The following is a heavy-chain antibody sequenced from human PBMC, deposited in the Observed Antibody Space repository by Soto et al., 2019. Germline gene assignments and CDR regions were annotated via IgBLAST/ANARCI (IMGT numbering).Heavy chain of an antibody. Sequence: QMLLVESGGGLVRAGGSLRLSCAASGFTFSDYYMSWIRQAPGKGLEWVSYISGTSSYINYAASVRGRVTISRDNAKNSLYLQMDSLKAEDTAVYFCARTERAPSNSFDILTGYYYFDYWGQGTLVTVSS. CDR2: ISGTSSYI. D-gene: IGHD3-9*01. CDR1: GFTFSDYY. V-gene: IGHV3-11*05. CDR3: ARTERAPSNSFDILTGYYYFDY. J-gene: IGHJ4*02.